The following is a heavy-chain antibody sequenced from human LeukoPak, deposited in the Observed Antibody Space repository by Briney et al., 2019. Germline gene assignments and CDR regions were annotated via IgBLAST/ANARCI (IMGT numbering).Heavy chain of an antibody. Sequence: GASVKVSCKASGYTFTCYYMHWVRQAPGQGLEWMGWINPNSGGTNYAQKFQGRVTMTRDTSISTAYMELSRLRSDDTAVYYCARDPWYCSGGSCYSLKNRYYFDYWGQGTLVTVSS. CDR1: GYTFTCYY. J-gene: IGHJ4*02. V-gene: IGHV1-2*02. D-gene: IGHD2-15*01. CDR3: ARDPWYCSGGSCYSLKNRYYFDY. CDR2: INPNSGGT.